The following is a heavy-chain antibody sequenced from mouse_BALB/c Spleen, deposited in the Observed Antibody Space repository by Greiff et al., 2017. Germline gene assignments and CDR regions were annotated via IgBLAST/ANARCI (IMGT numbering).Heavy chain of an antibody. D-gene: IGHD2-14*01. CDR3: ARYYRYDGGFDY. J-gene: IGHJ2*01. CDR2: INPSNGRT. Sequence: QVQLQQPGAELVKPGASVKLSCKASGYTFTSYWMHWVKQRPGQGLEWIGEINPSNGRTNYNEKFKSKATLTVDKSSSTAYMQLSSLTSEDSAVYYCARYYRYDGGFDYWGQGTTLTDSS. CDR1: GYTFTSYW. V-gene: IGHV1S81*02.